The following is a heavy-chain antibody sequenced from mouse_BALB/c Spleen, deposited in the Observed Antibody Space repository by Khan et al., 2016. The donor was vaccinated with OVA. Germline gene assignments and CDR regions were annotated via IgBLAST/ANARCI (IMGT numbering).Heavy chain of an antibody. CDR2: IDPANDNS. CDR1: GFNIKDTH. J-gene: IGHJ2*01. CDR3: APAGTGDYFDY. Sequence: VQLQSGAELVKPGASVKLSCTASGFNIKDTHMHWVKQRPEQGLEWIGRIDPANDNSKYDPRFQGKATITADTSSNTAYLHLSSLTSEDTAVYYCAPAGTGDYFDYWGQGTTLTVSS. D-gene: IGHD4-1*01. V-gene: IGHV14-3*02.